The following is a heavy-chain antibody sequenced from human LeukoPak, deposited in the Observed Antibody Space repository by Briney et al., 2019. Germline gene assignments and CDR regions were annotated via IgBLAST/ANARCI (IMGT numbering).Heavy chain of an antibody. CDR3: ARARSGYDDDYAFDI. V-gene: IGHV3-74*01. D-gene: IGHD5-12*01. J-gene: IGHJ3*02. Sequence: GGSLRLSCAVSGFTFRTYWMHWVRQVPGEGLVWVSRINEDGSITNYADSVKGRFTISRDNSKNTLYLQMNSLRAEDTAVYYCARARSGYDDDYAFDIWGQGTMVTVSS. CDR1: GFTFRTYW. CDR2: INEDGSIT.